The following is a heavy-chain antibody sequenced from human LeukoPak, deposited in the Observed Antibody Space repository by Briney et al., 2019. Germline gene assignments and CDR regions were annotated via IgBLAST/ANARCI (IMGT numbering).Heavy chain of an antibody. Sequence: GESLKISCASSGSTFRTYWMNWVRQAPGKGLEWVANINPGGNEIRSVDSVKGRFIISRDNAKNSLDLQMSSLRVEDTAVYYCMFLGTDNHWGQGILVTVSS. CDR1: GSTFRTYW. V-gene: IGHV3-7*01. CDR2: INPGGNEI. D-gene: IGHD1-1*01. CDR3: MFLGTDNH. J-gene: IGHJ4*02.